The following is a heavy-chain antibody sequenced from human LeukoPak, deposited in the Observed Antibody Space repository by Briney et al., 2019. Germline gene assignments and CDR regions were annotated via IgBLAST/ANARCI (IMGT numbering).Heavy chain of an antibody. D-gene: IGHD6-13*01. V-gene: IGHV3-23*01. CDR2: VDGGGGGT. CDR1: GFTLSSYA. CDR3: AKQSAGSAAWYSLHYDF. Sequence: GSLRLSCTASGFTLSSYAMTWVRQAPGRGLEWVSSVDGGGGGTYYADSVKGRFTISRDNSKDTLYLQMNGLRAEDTAVYFCAKQSAGSAAWYSLHYDFWGQGTLVTVSS. J-gene: IGHJ4*02.